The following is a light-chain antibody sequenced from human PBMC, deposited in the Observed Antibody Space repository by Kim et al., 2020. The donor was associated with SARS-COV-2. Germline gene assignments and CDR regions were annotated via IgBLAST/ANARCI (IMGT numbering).Light chain of an antibody. V-gene: IGKV3-20*01. CDR2: GAS. CDR3: QQYGSSPYT. Sequence: DMVLTQSPGTLSFSPGERATLSCRTSLTVSSTYLAWYQQKPGQTPKLLIYGASTRATGIPDKFSGSGSGAHFTLTISRLEPEDSAVYYCQQYGSSPYTFGQGTKLEI. J-gene: IGKJ2*01. CDR1: LTVSSTY.